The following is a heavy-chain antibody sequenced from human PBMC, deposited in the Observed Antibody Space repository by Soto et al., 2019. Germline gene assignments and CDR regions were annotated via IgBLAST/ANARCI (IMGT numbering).Heavy chain of an antibody. V-gene: IGHV3-9*01. CDR3: ENDGASSWYVHDY. D-gene: IGHD6-13*01. Sequence: SLSLSCASSGFTCDDYAMHWVRQAPGKGLEWVSGISWNSGSIGYAEAVKGRFTISRDKAKNSLYMQMNSLRAEDTALYYCENDGASSWYVHDYWGQGAKVTV. J-gene: IGHJ4*02. CDR2: ISWNSGSI. CDR1: GFTCDDYA.